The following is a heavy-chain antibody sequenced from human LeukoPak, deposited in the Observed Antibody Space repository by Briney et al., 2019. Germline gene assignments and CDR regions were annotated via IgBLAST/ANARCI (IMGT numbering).Heavy chain of an antibody. V-gene: IGHV1-8*01. Sequence: ASVKVSCKASGYTFTSYDINWVRQATGRGLEWMGWMNPNSGNTGYAQRLQGRVSMTTDTSTSTAYMELRSLTSDDLAVYYCARSYETGGYYYWYFDLWGRGTLVTVSS. CDR1: GYTFTSYD. CDR2: MNPNSGNT. J-gene: IGHJ2*01. D-gene: IGHD3-22*01. CDR3: ARSYETGGYYYWYFDL.